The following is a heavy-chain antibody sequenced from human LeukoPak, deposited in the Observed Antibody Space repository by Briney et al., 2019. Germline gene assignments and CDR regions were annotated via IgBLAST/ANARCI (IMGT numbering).Heavy chain of an antibody. CDR3: AKPRGLAIVGAHFDY. Sequence: GSLRLSCAASGFTFSSYGMHWVRQAPGEGLEWVAVISYDGSNEYYVDSVKGRFTISRDNSKNTLYLQMNSLRAEDTAVYYCAKPRGLAIVGAHFDYWGQGTLVTVSS. J-gene: IGHJ4*02. V-gene: IGHV3-30*18. CDR1: GFTFSSYG. CDR2: ISYDGSNE. D-gene: IGHD1-26*01.